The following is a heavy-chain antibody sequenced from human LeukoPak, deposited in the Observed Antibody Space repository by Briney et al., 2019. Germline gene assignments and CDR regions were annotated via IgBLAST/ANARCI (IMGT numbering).Heavy chain of an antibody. Sequence: SETLSLTCTVSGGSISSGGYYWSWIRQHPGKGLEWIGYIYYSGSTYYNPSLKSRVTISVDTSKNQFSLKLISVTAADTAVYYCARASPYGGNVGYWGQGTLVTVSS. J-gene: IGHJ4*02. CDR2: IYYSGST. V-gene: IGHV4-31*03. CDR1: GGSISSGGYY. D-gene: IGHD4-23*01. CDR3: ARASPYGGNVGY.